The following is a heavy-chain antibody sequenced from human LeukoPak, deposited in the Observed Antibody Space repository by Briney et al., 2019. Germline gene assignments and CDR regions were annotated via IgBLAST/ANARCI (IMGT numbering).Heavy chain of an antibody. D-gene: IGHD2-2*01. J-gene: IGHJ6*02. CDR2: ISYDGSNK. CDR3: ARAVGVVPAATRRYYYYGMDV. Sequence: PGGSLRLSCAASGFTFSSYAMHWVRQAPGKGLEWVAVISYDGSNKYYADSVKGRFTISRDNSKNTLYLQMNSLRAEDTAVYYCARAVGVVPAATRRYYYYGMDVWGQGTTVTVSS. V-gene: IGHV3-30-3*01. CDR1: GFTFSSYA.